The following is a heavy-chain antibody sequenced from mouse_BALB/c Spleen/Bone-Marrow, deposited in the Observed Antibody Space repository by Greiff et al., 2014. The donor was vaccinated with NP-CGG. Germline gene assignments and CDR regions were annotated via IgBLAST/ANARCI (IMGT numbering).Heavy chain of an antibody. D-gene: IGHD3-1*01. J-gene: IGHJ4*01. CDR1: GYPFTDYN. Sequence: EVKLMESGPELVKPGASVKISCKASGYPFTDYNMHWVKQSHGKSLEWIGYIYPYNGGTGYNQKFKSKATLTVDNSSSTAYMELRSLTSEDSAVYYCARSGVPYAMDYWGQGTSVTVSS. CDR2: IYPYNGGT. V-gene: IGHV1S29*02. CDR3: ARSGVPYAMDY.